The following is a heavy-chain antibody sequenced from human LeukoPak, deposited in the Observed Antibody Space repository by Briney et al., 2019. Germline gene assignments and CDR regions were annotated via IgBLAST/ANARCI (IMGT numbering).Heavy chain of an antibody. D-gene: IGHD4-17*01. J-gene: IGHJ4*02. V-gene: IGHV3-66*01. Sequence: SGGSLRLSCVASGFTVSSNYMSWVRQAPGKGLEWVSVIYTGGSTYYADSVKGRFTISRDDSKNILFLQMNSLRAEDTAVYYCARERRLTTAFDYWGQGTLVTVSS. CDR3: ARERRLTTAFDY. CDR2: IYTGGST. CDR1: GFTVSSNY.